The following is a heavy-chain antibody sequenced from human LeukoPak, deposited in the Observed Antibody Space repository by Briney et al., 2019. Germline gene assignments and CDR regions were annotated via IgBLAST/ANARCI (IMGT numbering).Heavy chain of an antibody. CDR3: AKQLGYCSDGSCYFPY. CDR2: ISNNGGYT. V-gene: IGHV3-23*01. D-gene: IGHD2-15*01. CDR1: GFTLSSSA. Sequence: PGGSLRLSCAASGFTLSSSAMSWVRQAPGKGLVWVSAISNNGGYTYYADSVQGRFTISRDNSKSTLCLQMNSLRAEDTAVYYCAKQLGYCSDGSCYFPYWGQGTLVTVSS. J-gene: IGHJ4*02.